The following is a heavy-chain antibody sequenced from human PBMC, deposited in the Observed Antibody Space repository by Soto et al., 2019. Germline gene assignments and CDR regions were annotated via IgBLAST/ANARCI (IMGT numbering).Heavy chain of an antibody. CDR3: ARGAPGYGMDV. V-gene: IGHV4-39*01. CDR2: IYYSGST. Sequence: SETLSLTCTVSGGSISSSSYYRGWIRQPPGKGLEWIGSIYYSGSTYYNPSLKSRVTISVDTSKNQFSLKLSSVTAADTAVYYCARGAPGYGMDVWGQGTTVTVSS. J-gene: IGHJ6*02. CDR1: GGSISSSSYY.